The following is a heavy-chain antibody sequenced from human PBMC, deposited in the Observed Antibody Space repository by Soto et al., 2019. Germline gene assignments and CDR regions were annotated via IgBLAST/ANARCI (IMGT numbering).Heavy chain of an antibody. CDR1: GGTFSSYA. CDR2: IIPIFGTA. J-gene: IGHJ6*02. CDR3: ARVISITMVYYYYGMDV. Sequence: SSVKVSCKASGGTFSSYAISWVRQAPGQWLEWMGGIIPIFGTANYAQKFQGRFTITADESTSTAYMELSSLRSEDTAVYYCARVISITMVYYYYGMDVWGQGTTVTVSS. D-gene: IGHD3-10*01. V-gene: IGHV1-69*13.